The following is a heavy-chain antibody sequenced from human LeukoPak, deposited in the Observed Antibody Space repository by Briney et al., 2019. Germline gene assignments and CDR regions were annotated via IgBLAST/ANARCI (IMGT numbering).Heavy chain of an antibody. CDR2: ISWDGGSR. CDR3: ARDRNHAMDN. J-gene: IGHJ4*02. Sequence: GGSLRLSCAASGFTFDDFTMHWVRQAPGKGLEWVSLISWDGGSRYYADSVKGRFTISRDNSKNSLYLQMNSLRTEDTALYYCARDRNHAMDNWGQGTLVTVSS. V-gene: IGHV3-43*01. CDR1: GFTFDDFT.